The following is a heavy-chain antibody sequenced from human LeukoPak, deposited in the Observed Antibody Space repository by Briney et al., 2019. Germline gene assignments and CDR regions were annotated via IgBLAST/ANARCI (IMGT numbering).Heavy chain of an antibody. D-gene: IGHD1-26*01. J-gene: IGHJ6*03. CDR1: GFTFSSYW. Sequence: PGGSLRLSCAASGFTFSSYWMSWVRQAPGKGLEWVANIKQDGSEKYYVDSVKGRFTISRDNAKNSLYLQMNSLRAEDTAVYYCARDSQWELLGYYYYYMDVWGKGTTVTISS. CDR2: IKQDGSEK. V-gene: IGHV3-7*01. CDR3: ARDSQWELLGYYYYYMDV.